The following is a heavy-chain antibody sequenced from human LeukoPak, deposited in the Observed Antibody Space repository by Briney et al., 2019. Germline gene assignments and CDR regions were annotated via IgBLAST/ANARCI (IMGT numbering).Heavy chain of an antibody. CDR3: AKDPALSIAVAGNSDY. D-gene: IGHD6-19*01. CDR1: GFTFSSYG. V-gene: IGHV3-30*02. Sequence: GGSLRLSCAASGFTFSSYGMQWVRQAPGKGLEWGAFIRYDGSNKYYADSVKGRFTISRDNSKNTLYLQMNSLRAEDTAVYYCAKDPALSIAVAGNSDYWGQGTLVTVSS. CDR2: IRYDGSNK. J-gene: IGHJ4*02.